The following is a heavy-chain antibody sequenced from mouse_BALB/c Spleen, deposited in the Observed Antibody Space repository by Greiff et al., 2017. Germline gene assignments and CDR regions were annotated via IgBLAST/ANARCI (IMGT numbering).Heavy chain of an antibody. J-gene: IGHJ3*01. CDR2: INSNGGST. CDR1: GFTFSSYG. V-gene: IGHV5-6-3*01. CDR3: ARERGSFAY. Sequence: EVQLVESGGGLVQPGGSLKLSCAASGFTFSSYGMSWVRQTPDKRLELVATINSNGGSTYYPDSVKGRFTISRDNAKNTLYLQMSSLKSEDTAMYYCARERGSFAYWGQGTLVTVSA.